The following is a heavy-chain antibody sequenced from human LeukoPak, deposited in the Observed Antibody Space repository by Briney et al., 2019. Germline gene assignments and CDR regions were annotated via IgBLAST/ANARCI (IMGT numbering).Heavy chain of an antibody. Sequence: PSETLSLTCTVSGGSISSSSYYWGWIRQPPGKGLEWIGSIYYSGSTYYNPSLKSRVTISVDTSKNQFFLNLRSVTAADTAVYYCARVPRIEAGATGDWFGPWGQGTVVTVSS. CDR2: IYYSGST. CDR3: ARVPRIEAGATGDWFGP. CDR1: GGSISSSSYY. V-gene: IGHV4-39*07. D-gene: IGHD6-13*01. J-gene: IGHJ5*02.